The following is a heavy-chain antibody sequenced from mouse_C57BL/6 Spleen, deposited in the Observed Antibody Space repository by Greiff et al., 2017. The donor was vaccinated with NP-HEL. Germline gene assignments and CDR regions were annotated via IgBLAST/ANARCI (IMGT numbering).Heavy chain of an antibody. CDR2: INPYNGGT. D-gene: IGHD1-1*01. Sequence: VHVKQSGPVLVKPGASVKMSCKASGYTFTDYYMNWVKQSHGKSLEWIGVINPYNGGTSYNQKFKGKATLTVDKSSSTAYMELNSLTSEDSAVYYCAREITTVPWYFDVWGTGTTVTVSS. V-gene: IGHV1-19*01. J-gene: IGHJ1*03. CDR3: AREITTVPWYFDV. CDR1: GYTFTDYY.